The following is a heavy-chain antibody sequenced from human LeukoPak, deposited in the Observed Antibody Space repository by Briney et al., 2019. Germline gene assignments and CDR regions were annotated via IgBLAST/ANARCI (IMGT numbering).Heavy chain of an antibody. CDR1: GFIVCSNY. CDR3: ARGRYCSSTSCYAVVGYFDY. J-gene: IGHJ4*02. V-gene: IGHV3-53*05. Sequence: GGSLRLSCAASGFIVCSNYMTWVRQAPGKGLEWVSVIYSGDNSYYADSVKGRFTISRDTSKNTLYLQMNSLRAEDTAVYYCARGRYCSSTSCYAVVGYFDYWGQGTLVTVSS. D-gene: IGHD2-2*01. CDR2: IYSGDNS.